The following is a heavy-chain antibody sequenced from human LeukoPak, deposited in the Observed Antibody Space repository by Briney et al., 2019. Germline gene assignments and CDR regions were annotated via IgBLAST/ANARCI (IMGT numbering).Heavy chain of an antibody. CDR2: INPNSGGT. CDR1: GYTFTGNF. J-gene: IGHJ6*03. CDR3: ARGLTMVRGVITKRGYYYYMDV. Sequence: APVKVSCKASGYTFTGNFMHWVRQAPGQGLEWMGWINPNSGGTNYAQKFQGRVTMTRDTSISTAYMELSSLRSEDTAVYYCARGLTMVRGVITKRGYYYYMDVWGKGTTVTISS. V-gene: IGHV1-2*02. D-gene: IGHD3-10*01.